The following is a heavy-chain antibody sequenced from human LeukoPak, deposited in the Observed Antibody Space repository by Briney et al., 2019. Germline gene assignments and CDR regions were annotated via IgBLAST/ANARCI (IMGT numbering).Heavy chain of an antibody. V-gene: IGHV3-23*01. CDR2: ISSSGGST. Sequence: QPGGSLRLSCAASGFTFSYYAMTWVRQAPGKGLEWVSAISSSGGSTYYADSVKGRFTISRDNSKNTLYLQMNSLRVEDTAVYYCAKDPYGYNSYYFDYWGQGTLGTVSS. J-gene: IGHJ4*02. CDR1: GFTFSYYA. D-gene: IGHD5-24*01. CDR3: AKDPYGYNSYYFDY.